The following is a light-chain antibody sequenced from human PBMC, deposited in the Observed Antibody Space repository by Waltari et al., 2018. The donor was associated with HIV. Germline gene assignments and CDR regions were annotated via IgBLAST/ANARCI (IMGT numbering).Light chain of an antibody. CDR3: QQYSNWPLT. V-gene: IGKV3-15*01. Sequence: EIVLTQSPGIPSLSAGERATLSCRASQSINRSYLAWYQHKPGQAPRLLMYGASTRATGIPARFSGSGSGTEFTLTIGSLQSEDFALYYCQQYSNWPLTFGGGTKVEI. CDR1: QSINRSY. CDR2: GAS. J-gene: IGKJ4*01.